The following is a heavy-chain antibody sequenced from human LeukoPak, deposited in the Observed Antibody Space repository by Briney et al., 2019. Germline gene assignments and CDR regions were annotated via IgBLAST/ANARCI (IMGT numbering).Heavy chain of an antibody. V-gene: IGHV4-4*02. CDR1: GGSISSSNW. CDR3: ARGMVAAAYNWFDP. J-gene: IGHJ5*02. D-gene: IGHD6-13*01. Sequence: SETLSLTCAVSGGSISSSNWWSWVRQPPGKGLEWIGEIYHGGNTNYNPSLKSRVTISVDKSKNQFSLKLSSVTAADTAVYYCARGMVAAAYNWFDPWGQGTLVTVSS. CDR2: IYHGGNT.